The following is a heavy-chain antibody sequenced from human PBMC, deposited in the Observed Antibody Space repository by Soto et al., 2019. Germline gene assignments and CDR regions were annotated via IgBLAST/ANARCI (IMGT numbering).Heavy chain of an antibody. CDR1: GYTFTSYD. CDR3: AKSYDFWSGYFHADYYYMDV. Sequence: ASVKVSCKASGYTFTSYDINWVRQATGQGLEWMGWMNPNSGNTGYAQKFQGRVTMTRNTSISTAYMELSSLRSEDTAVYYCAKSYDFWSGYFHADYYYMDVWGKGTKVTVSS. V-gene: IGHV1-8*01. D-gene: IGHD3-3*01. J-gene: IGHJ6*03. CDR2: MNPNSGNT.